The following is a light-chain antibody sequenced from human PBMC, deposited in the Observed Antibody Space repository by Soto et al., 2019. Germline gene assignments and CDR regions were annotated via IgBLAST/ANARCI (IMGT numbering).Light chain of an antibody. CDR1: QSVTSNN. CDR3: QQYGSSPT. V-gene: IGKV3-20*01. Sequence: EIVLTQSPGTLSLSPGKRGTLSCRASQSVTSNNLAWYQQKPGQAPRLLIYGASHRATGIPDRFSGSGSGTDFTLTISRLEPEDFAVYYCQQYGSSPTFGQGTKVDFK. J-gene: IGKJ1*01. CDR2: GAS.